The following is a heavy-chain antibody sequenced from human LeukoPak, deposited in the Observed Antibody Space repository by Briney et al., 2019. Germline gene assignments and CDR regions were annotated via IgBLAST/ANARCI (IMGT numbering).Heavy chain of an antibody. J-gene: IGHJ4*02. CDR1: GGSISSTNW. CDR2: ISLTGET. D-gene: IGHD1-26*01. CDR3: SRESGAFCPFGY. Sequence: SETLSLTCGVSGGSISSTNWWRWVRQPPGQGLEWIGEISLTGETNYNPSLNGRVTMSLDGSRNQLSLILTSVTAADTAIYYCSRESGAFCPFGYWGQGTLVIVPP. V-gene: IGHV4-4*02.